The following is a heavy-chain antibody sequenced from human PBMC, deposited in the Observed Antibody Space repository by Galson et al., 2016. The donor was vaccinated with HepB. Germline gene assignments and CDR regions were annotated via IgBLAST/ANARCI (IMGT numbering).Heavy chain of an antibody. CDR2: IYTAGDT. V-gene: IGHV3-13*01. CDR1: GFTFSSYD. J-gene: IGHJ6*04. D-gene: IGHD6-19*01. Sequence: SLRLSCAASGFTFSSYDMYWVRQAPGKGLEWVSSIYTAGDTDYPGSVEGRFTVSRENAKNALYLHMNSLRAGDTAVYYCARGSDSGDWYRTSAYDFGMDVGGKGTPVTVSS. CDR3: ARGSDSGDWYRTSAYDFGMDV.